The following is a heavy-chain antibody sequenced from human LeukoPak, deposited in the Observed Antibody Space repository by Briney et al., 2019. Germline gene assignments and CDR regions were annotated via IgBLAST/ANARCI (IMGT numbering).Heavy chain of an antibody. Sequence: ASVKVSCKASGYTFTSYGISWVRQAPGQGLEWMGWISAYNGNTNYAQKLQGRVTMTTDTSTSTAYMELRSLRSDDTAVYYCARVIGRFLEWFYWADNFMAFDYWGQGTLATVSS. J-gene: IGHJ4*02. V-gene: IGHV1-18*01. CDR2: ISAYNGNT. D-gene: IGHD3-3*01. CDR1: GYTFTSYG. CDR3: ARVIGRFLEWFYWADNFMAFDY.